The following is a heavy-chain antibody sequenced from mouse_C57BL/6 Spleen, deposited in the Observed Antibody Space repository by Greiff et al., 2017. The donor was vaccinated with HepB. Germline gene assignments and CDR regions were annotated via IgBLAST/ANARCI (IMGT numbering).Heavy chain of an antibody. CDR2: INPNNGGT. J-gene: IGHJ2*01. CDR3: AREGDDSFDY. CDR1: GYTFTDYY. D-gene: IGHD2-4*01. Sequence: EVQLQQSGPELVKPGASVKISCKASGYTFTDYYMNWVKQSHGKSLEWIGDINPNNGGTSYNQKFKGKATLTVDKSSSTAYMELRSLTSEDSAVYYCAREGDDSFDYWGQGTTLTVSS. V-gene: IGHV1-26*01.